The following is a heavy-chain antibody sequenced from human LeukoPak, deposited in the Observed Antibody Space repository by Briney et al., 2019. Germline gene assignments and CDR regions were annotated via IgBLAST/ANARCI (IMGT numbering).Heavy chain of an antibody. CDR1: GFTFSSYA. V-gene: IGHV3-23*01. Sequence: GGSLRLSCAASGFTFSSYAMSWVRQAPGKGLEWVSAISGSGGSTYYADSAKGRFTISRDNAKNLLYLQMNSLRAEDTAVYYCARGPSGYDADYYYYYMDVWGKGTTVTISS. D-gene: IGHD5-12*01. CDR2: ISGSGGST. CDR3: ARGPSGYDADYYYYYMDV. J-gene: IGHJ6*03.